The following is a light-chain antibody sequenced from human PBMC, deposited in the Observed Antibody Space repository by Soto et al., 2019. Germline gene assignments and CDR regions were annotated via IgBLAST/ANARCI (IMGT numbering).Light chain of an antibody. CDR2: GAT. CDR1: QSVGSD. Sequence: EIVMTQSPATLSVSPGERATLSCRASQSVGSDLAWYQLKPGKAPRLLIYGATTSVIGIPARLSVSWSGTDFALTIICLQSEDFAISFCQQYNSWPPDRLFGRGTMVEIK. CDR3: QQYNSWPPDRL. V-gene: IGKV3-15*01. J-gene: IGKJ4*02.